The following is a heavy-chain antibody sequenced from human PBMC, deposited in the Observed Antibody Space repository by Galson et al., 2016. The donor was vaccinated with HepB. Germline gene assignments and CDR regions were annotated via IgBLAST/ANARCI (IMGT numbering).Heavy chain of an antibody. Sequence: SLRLSCAASGFIFTNYWMHWVRQTPGKGLVWVSRVDLDGSGTSYADSVKGRFTISRDNAKNTLYLQMNSLRAEDTAVYDCGSVFEFWGQGALVTVSS. V-gene: IGHV3-74*01. CDR2: VDLDGSGT. CDR1: GFIFTNYW. CDR3: GSVFEF. J-gene: IGHJ4*02.